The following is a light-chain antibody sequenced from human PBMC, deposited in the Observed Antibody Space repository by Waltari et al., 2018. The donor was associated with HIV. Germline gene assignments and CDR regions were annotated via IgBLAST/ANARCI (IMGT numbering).Light chain of an antibody. J-gene: IGKJ2*01. CDR2: GAS. CDR1: QTVSSSY. V-gene: IGKV3-20*01. Sequence: SSRASQTVSSSYLAWYQQKPGQAPRLLISGASSRATGIPDRFSGSGSGTDFTLTINRLEPEDFAVYYCQQYGSSPYTFGQGTKLEIK. CDR3: QQYGSSPYT.